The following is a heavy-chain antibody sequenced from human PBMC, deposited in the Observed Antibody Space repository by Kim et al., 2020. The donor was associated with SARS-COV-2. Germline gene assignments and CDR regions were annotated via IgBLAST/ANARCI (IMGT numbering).Heavy chain of an antibody. Sequence: SETLSLTCAVYGGSFSGYYWSWIRQPPGKGLEWIGEINHSGSTNYNPSLKSRVTISVDTSKNQFSLKLSSVTAADTAVYYCGGSSWCYYYYGMDVWGQGT. D-gene: IGHD6-13*01. V-gene: IGHV4-34*01. J-gene: IGHJ6*02. CDR1: GGSFSGYY. CDR3: GGSSWCYYYYGMDV. CDR2: INHSGST.